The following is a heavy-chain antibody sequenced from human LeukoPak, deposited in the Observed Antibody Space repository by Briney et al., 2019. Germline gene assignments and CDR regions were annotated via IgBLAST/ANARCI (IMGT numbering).Heavy chain of an antibody. J-gene: IGHJ4*02. D-gene: IGHD6-19*01. V-gene: IGHV3-21*01. Sequence: GGSLRLSCAASGFTFSSYSMNWVRQAPGKGLEWVSSISSGSSYIYYADSVKGRFTISRDNAKNSLYLQMNSLRAEDTAVYYCARAPRPGYSSGWLMDYWGQGTLVTVSS. CDR2: ISSGSSYI. CDR1: GFTFSSYS. CDR3: ARAPRPGYSSGWLMDY.